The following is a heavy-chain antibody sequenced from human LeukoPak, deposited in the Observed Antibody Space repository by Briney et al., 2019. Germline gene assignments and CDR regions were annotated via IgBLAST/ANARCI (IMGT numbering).Heavy chain of an antibody. Sequence: GGSLRLSCAASGFTFSSYSMNWVRQAPGKGLEWVSSISSSSSYIYYADSVKGRFTISRDNSKNTLYLQMNSLRAEDTAVYYCAKGDGYDDFDYWGQGTLVTVSS. CDR1: GFTFSSYS. D-gene: IGHD5-12*01. CDR2: ISSSSSYI. V-gene: IGHV3-21*04. CDR3: AKGDGYDDFDY. J-gene: IGHJ4*02.